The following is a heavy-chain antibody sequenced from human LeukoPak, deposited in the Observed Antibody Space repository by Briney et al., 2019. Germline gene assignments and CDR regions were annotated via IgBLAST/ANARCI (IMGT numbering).Heavy chain of an antibody. V-gene: IGHV4-34*01. CDR1: GGSISSYH. Sequence: SETLSLTCTVSGGSISSYHWSWIRQPPGKGLEWIGEINHSGSTNYNPSLKSRVTISVDTSKNQFSLKLSSVTAADTAVYYCARLAREGSGSHLDYWGQGTLVTVSS. CDR3: ARLAREGSGSHLDY. CDR2: INHSGST. D-gene: IGHD3-10*01. J-gene: IGHJ4*02.